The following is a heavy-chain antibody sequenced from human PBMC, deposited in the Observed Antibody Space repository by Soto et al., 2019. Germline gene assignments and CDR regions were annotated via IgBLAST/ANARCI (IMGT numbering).Heavy chain of an antibody. CDR1: GFTFNTFG. D-gene: IGHD2-2*01. V-gene: IGHV3-30*18. CDR2: ISSDGSDK. CDR3: AKSPNFYCCSYHCYKYYFEY. J-gene: IGHJ4*02. Sequence: QEQLVESGGGVVLPGRSLRLSCAASGFTFNTFGMHWVRQAPVKGLEWVAVISSDGSDKYYSDSVRGRFTISRDNSMNTMYLQMNSLRTEDTAVYYCAKSPNFYCCSYHCYKYYFEYCGQGTLVTVSS.